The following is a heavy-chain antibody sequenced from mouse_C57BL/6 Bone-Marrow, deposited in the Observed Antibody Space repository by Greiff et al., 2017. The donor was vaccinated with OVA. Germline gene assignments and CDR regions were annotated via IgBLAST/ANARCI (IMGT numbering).Heavy chain of an antibody. CDR3: TRGGDYYGSSDWYFDV. CDR1: GFTFSSYA. D-gene: IGHD1-1*01. CDR2: ISSGGDYI. J-gene: IGHJ1*03. Sequence: EVKVVESGEGLVKPGGSLKLSCAASGFTFSSYAMSWVRQTPEKRLEWVAYISSGGDYIYYADTVKGRFTISRDNARNTLYLQMSSLKSEDTAMYYCTRGGDYYGSSDWYFDVWGTGTTVTVSS. V-gene: IGHV5-9-1*02.